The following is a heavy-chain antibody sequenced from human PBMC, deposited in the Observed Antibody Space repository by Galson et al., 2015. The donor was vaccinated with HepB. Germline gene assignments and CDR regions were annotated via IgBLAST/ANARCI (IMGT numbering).Heavy chain of an antibody. V-gene: IGHV1-18*01. CDR2: VSAYNGDA. J-gene: IGHJ4*02. CDR1: GYTFNSYG. Sequence: SVKVSCKASGYTFNSYGISWVRQAPGQGLGWMGWVSAYNGDAESAQTFQDRVIMTTDTSTTTAYLELRSLTSDDTAVYYCTKDRPFLSVAPTLYYFDHWGQGTLVTFSS. D-gene: IGHD5-12*01. CDR3: TKDRPFLSVAPTLYYFDH.